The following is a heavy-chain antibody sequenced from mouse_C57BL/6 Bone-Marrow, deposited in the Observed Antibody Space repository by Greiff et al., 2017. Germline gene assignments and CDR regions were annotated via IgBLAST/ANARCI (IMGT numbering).Heavy chain of an antibody. J-gene: IGHJ4*01. Sequence: QVQLQQSGPGLVQPSQSLSITCTVSGFSLTSYGVHWVRQSPGKGLEWLGVIWSGGSTDYNAAFISRLSISKDNSKSQVFFKMNSLQADDTAIYYCARKRDYCAMDYWGQGTSVTGSS. V-gene: IGHV2-2*01. CDR3: ARKRDYCAMDY. CDR2: IWSGGST. CDR1: GFSLTSYG.